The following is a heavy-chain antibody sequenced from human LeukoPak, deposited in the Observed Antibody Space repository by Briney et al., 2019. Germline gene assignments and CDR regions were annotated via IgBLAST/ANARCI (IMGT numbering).Heavy chain of an antibody. J-gene: IGHJ5*02. Sequence: SETLSLTCAVYGGSFSGYYWSWLRQPPGKGLEWIGEINHSGSTNYNPSLKSRVTISVDTSKNQFSLKLSSVTAADTAVYYCARALRLEVAAIYWFDPWGQGTLVTVSS. CDR2: INHSGST. CDR3: ARALRLEVAAIYWFDP. D-gene: IGHD2-15*01. V-gene: IGHV4-34*01. CDR1: GGSFSGYY.